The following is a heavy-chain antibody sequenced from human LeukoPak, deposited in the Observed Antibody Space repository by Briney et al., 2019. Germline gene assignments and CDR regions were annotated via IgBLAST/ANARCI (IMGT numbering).Heavy chain of an antibody. CDR2: IKQDGSDK. V-gene: IGHV3-7*01. Sequence: PGDSLRLSCAASGFTFTKYWMTWVRQAPGKGLEWVGNIKQDGSDKNYMDSVKGRFTISRDNAKNSLYLQMSSLRAEDTAVYYCARVAVIYYYYMEVWGKGTTVTVSS. D-gene: IGHD2/OR15-2a*01. CDR3: ARVAVIYYYYMEV. J-gene: IGHJ6*03. CDR1: GFTFTKYW.